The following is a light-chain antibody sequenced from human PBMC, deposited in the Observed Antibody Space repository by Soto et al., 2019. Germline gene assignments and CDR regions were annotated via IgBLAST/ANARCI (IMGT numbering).Light chain of an antibody. CDR2: GNS. CDR3: QSYDSSLSASHV. J-gene: IGLJ1*01. Sequence: QLVLTQPPSVSGAPGQRVTISCTGSSSNIGAGYDVHWYQQLPGTAPKLLIYGNSNRPSGVPDRFSGSKSGTSASLAITGLQAEDEADYYCQSYDSSLSASHVFGTGTKLTVL. V-gene: IGLV1-40*01. CDR1: SSNIGAGYD.